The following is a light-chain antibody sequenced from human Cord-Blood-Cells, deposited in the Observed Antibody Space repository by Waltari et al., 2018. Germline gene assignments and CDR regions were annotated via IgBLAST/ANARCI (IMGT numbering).Light chain of an antibody. Sequence: DIQMTQSPYSLSASVGDSVTITCRASQSISSCLNWYQQKPGKATKLLIYAASSLQSGVPSRCSGSGSGTDFTLTISRLQPEDFATYYCQQSYSTPYSFGQGTKLEIK. J-gene: IGKJ2*03. V-gene: IGKV1-39*01. CDR3: QQSYSTPYS. CDR2: AAS. CDR1: QSISSC.